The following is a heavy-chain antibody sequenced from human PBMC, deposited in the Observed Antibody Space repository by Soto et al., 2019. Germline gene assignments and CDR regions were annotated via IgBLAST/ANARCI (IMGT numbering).Heavy chain of an antibody. D-gene: IGHD6-19*01. V-gene: IGHV3-9*01. J-gene: IGHJ4*02. Sequence: RDYCRVGEVSIYQYAMHHFQQTQGKGLEWVSGISYDSGAIGYADSVKGRFTISRDSTRNSLYLQMNSLRAEDTAVYYCATAGEQWLAPPPDSSGQRTLASV. CDR3: ATAGEQWLAPPPDS. CDR2: ISYDSGAI. CDR1: EVSIYQYA.